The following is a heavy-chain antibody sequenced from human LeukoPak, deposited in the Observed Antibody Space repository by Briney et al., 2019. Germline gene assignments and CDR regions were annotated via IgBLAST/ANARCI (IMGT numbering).Heavy chain of an antibody. J-gene: IGHJ4*02. V-gene: IGHV3-30*18. D-gene: IGHD5-12*01. CDR2: ISYDGSNK. CDR1: GFTFSSYG. CDR3: AKRLVATSGDYFDY. Sequence: GGSLRLSCAASGFTFSSYGMHWVRQAPGKGLEWVAVISYDGSNKYYADSVKGRFTISRDNSKNTLYLQMNSLRAEDTAVYYCAKRLVATSGDYFDYWGQGTLVTVSS.